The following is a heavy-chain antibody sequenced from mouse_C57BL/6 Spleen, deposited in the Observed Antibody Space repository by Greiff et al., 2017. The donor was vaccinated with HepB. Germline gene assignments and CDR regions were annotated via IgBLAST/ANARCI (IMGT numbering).Heavy chain of an antibody. CDR1: GFTFSDAW. J-gene: IGHJ2*01. CDR3: TSPHYYGSSYPYFDY. CDR2: IRNKANNHAT. Sequence: EVKVVESGGGLVQPGGSMKLSCAASGFTFSDAWMDWVRQSPEKGLEWVAEIRNKANNHATYYAESVKGRFTISRDDSKSSVYLQMNSLRAEDTGIYYRTSPHYYGSSYPYFDYWGQGTTLTVSS. V-gene: IGHV6-6*01. D-gene: IGHD1-1*01.